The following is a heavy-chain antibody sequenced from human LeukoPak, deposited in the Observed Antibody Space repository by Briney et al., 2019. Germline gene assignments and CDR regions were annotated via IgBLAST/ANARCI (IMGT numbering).Heavy chain of an antibody. Sequence: GGSLRLSCAGSGFTFSTSAMNWVRQVPGKGLEWVSSIDYDGSHIYYSASVKGRFSISRDNARDSVYLQMDSLRAEDTAVYYCARDPERYLRTGHYDYWGQGTLVIVPS. CDR3: ARDPERYLRTGHYDY. CDR2: IDYDGSHI. V-gene: IGHV3-21*01. D-gene: IGHD3-10*02. CDR1: GFTFSTSA. J-gene: IGHJ4*02.